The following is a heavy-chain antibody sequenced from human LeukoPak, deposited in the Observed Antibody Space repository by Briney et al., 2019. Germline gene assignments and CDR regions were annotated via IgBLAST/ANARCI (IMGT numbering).Heavy chain of an antibody. Sequence: GGFLRLSCAASGFTFSSYAMHWVRQAPGKGLEYVSAISSNGGSTYYANSVKGRFTISRDNSKNTLYLQMGSLRAEDMAVYYCARDGGRYSSSWYPYFDYWGQGTLVTVSS. CDR1: GFTFSSYA. V-gene: IGHV3-64*01. D-gene: IGHD6-13*01. J-gene: IGHJ4*02. CDR3: ARDGGRYSSSWYPYFDY. CDR2: ISSNGGST.